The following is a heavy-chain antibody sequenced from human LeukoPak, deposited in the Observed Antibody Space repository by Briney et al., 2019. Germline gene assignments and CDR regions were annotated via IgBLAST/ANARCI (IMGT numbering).Heavy chain of an antibody. CDR1: GFTFDDYA. J-gene: IGHJ3*02. CDR3: AKDTDEWLVQDAFDI. D-gene: IGHD6-19*01. V-gene: IGHV3-9*01. Sequence: PGGSLRLSCAASGFTFDDYAMHWVRQAPGKGLEWVSGISWNSGSIGYADSVKGRFTISRDNAKNSLYLQMNSLRAEDTALYYCAKDTDEWLVQDAFDIWGQGTMVTVSS. CDR2: ISWNSGSI.